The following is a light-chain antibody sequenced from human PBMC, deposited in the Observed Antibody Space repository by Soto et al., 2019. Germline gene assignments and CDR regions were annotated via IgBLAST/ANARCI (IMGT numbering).Light chain of an antibody. CDR3: CSYAGSSTFVV. V-gene: IGLV2-23*02. J-gene: IGLJ2*01. Sequence: QSALTQPASVSGSPGQSITISCTGTSSDVENYNLVSWYQQHPGKAPKLMIYEVSKRPSGVSNRFSGSKSGNTASLTISGLQAEDEADYYCCSYAGSSTFVVFGGGTKPPS. CDR1: SSDVENYNL. CDR2: EVS.